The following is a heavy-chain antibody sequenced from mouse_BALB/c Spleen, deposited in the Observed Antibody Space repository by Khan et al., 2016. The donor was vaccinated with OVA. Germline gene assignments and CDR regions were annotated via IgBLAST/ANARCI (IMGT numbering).Heavy chain of an antibody. CDR3: ARGYGNYLYWYFDV. CDR1: GYSFTGYN. V-gene: IGHV1-39*01. D-gene: IGHD2-1*01. CDR2: IDPYYGGT. J-gene: IGHJ1*01. Sequence: EVELVESGPELEKPGASVKISCKASGYSFTGYNMNWVKQNNGKSLEWIGNIDPYYGGTTYNQKFKGKATLTVDKTSSTAYMQLKSLTSEDSAVYYCARGYGNYLYWYFDVWGAGTTVTVSS.